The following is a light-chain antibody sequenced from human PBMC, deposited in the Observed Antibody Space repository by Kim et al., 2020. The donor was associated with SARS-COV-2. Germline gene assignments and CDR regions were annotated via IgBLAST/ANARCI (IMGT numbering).Light chain of an antibody. V-gene: IGKV1-39*01. CDR3: QQGYSSPQIT. Sequence: SVGDRVIITCRTSQSISSHLNWYQQKPGKAPNRLIFAASSLQSGVPSRFSGSGSGTDFTLTITTLQPEDFATYYCQQGYSSPQITFGQGTRLEIK. CDR1: QSISSH. J-gene: IGKJ5*01. CDR2: AAS.